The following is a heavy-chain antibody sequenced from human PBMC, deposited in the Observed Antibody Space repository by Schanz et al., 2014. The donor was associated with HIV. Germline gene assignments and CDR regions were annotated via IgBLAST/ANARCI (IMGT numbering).Heavy chain of an antibody. J-gene: IGHJ6*02. D-gene: IGHD5-12*01. CDR1: GYIFTSNG. CDR2: ISTSNGNT. CDR3: ARTRGYSGYDPPYYYYYGMDV. V-gene: IGHV1-18*01. Sequence: QVQLVQSGAEVKKPGASVRVSCKTSGYIFTSNGISWVRQAPGQGLEWMGWISTSNGNTNYAQKFQGRVTMTADESTSTAYMELSSLRSEDTAVYYCARTRGYSGYDPPYYYYYGMDVWGQGTTLTVSS.